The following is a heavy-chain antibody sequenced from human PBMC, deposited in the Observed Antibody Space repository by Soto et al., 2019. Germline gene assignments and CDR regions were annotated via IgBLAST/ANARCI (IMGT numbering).Heavy chain of an antibody. CDR2: INAGNGNT. CDR3: ARDLAYGIPDY. J-gene: IGHJ4*02. D-gene: IGHD2-21*01. CDR1: GYTFSSYA. V-gene: IGHV1-3*01. Sequence: ASVKVSCKASGYTFSSYAMHWVRQAPGQRLEWMGWINAGNGNTKYSQKFQGRVTITRDTSASTAYMELSSLRSEDTAVYYCARDLAYGIPDYWGRGTLVTVSS.